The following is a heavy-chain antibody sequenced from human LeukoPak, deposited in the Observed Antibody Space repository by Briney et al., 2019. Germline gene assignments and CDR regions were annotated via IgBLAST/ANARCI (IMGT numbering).Heavy chain of an antibody. CDR3: ATMGYYYDSSQLGSFDY. J-gene: IGHJ4*02. V-gene: IGHV1-69*13. Sequence: ASVTVSCTASGGTFSSYAISWVRQAPGQGLEWTGGIIPIFGTANYAQKFQGRVTITADESTSTAYMELSSLRSEDTAVYYCATMGYYYDSSQLGSFDYWGQGTLVTVSS. CDR1: GGTFSSYA. CDR2: IIPIFGTA. D-gene: IGHD3-22*01.